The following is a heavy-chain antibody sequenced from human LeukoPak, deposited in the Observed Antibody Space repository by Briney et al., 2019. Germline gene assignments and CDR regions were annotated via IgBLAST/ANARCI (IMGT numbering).Heavy chain of an antibody. V-gene: IGHV4-34*01. CDR1: GGSFSGYY. Sequence: SETLSLTCAVYGGSFSGYYWSWIRQPPGKGLEWIGEINHSGSTNYNPSLKSRVTISVDTSKNQFSLKLSSVTAADTAVYYCARYRDPYCSSTNCYRDLDYWGQGTLVTVSS. CDR2: INHSGST. D-gene: IGHD2-2*02. CDR3: ARYRDPYCSSTNCYRDLDY. J-gene: IGHJ4*02.